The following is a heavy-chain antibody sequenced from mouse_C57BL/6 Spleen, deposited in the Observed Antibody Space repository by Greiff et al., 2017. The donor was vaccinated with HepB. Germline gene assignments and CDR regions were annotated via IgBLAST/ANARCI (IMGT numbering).Heavy chain of an antibody. V-gene: IGHV2-9-1*01. CDR2: IWTGGGT. CDR1: GFSLTSYA. Sequence: VQLVESGPGLVAPSQSLSITCTVSGFSLTSYAISWVRQPPGKGLEWLGVIWTGGGTNYNSALKSRLSISKDNSKSQVFLKMNSLQTDDTARYYCARDYYGSSGDWYFDVWGTGTTVTVSS. J-gene: IGHJ1*03. CDR3: ARDYYGSSGDWYFDV. D-gene: IGHD1-1*01.